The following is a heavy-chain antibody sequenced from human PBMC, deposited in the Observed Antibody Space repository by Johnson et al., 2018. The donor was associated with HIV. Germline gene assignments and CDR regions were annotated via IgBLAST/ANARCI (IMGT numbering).Heavy chain of an antibody. CDR3: ARDATPWGRDYVGYAFDL. CDR2: ISYDGHFT. J-gene: IGHJ3*01. Sequence: QVQLVESGGGVVQPGRSLSLSCAASGFTFSSYAMNWVRQAPGKGLEWVAVISYDGHFTYYAASVQGRFTISRDNSKNTLYLQMNSLRAEDTAVYYCARDATPWGRDYVGYAFDLWGQGIKVTVSS. V-gene: IGHV3-30*04. D-gene: IGHD4-17*01. CDR1: GFTFSSYA.